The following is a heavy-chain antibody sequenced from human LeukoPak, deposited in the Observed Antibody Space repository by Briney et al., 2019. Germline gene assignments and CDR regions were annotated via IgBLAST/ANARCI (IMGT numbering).Heavy chain of an antibody. Sequence: QPGGSLRLSCAASGFTFSSNAMSWVRQAPGKGLEWVSIISGSGGHTYYADSVKGRFTISRDNSKNTLYLQMNSLTAEDTAAYYCAKDLCLAAAGTAGFDYWGQGILVTVSS. V-gene: IGHV3-23*01. J-gene: IGHJ4*02. CDR1: GFTFSSNA. D-gene: IGHD6-13*01. CDR2: ISGSGGHT. CDR3: AKDLCLAAAGTAGFDY.